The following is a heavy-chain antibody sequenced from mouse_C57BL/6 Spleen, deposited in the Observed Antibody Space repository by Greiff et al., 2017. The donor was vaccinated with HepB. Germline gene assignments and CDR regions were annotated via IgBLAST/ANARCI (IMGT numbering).Heavy chain of an antibody. J-gene: IGHJ3*01. CDR1: GFTFSSYG. V-gene: IGHV5-6*01. Sequence: EVKLVESGGDLVKPGGSLKLSCAASGFTFSSYGMSWVRQTPDKRLEWVATISSGGSYTYYPDSVKGRFTISRDKAKNTLYLQMSSLKSEDTAMYYCARQYYYGSTWFAYWGQGTLVTVSA. CDR3: ARQYYYGSTWFAY. D-gene: IGHD1-1*01. CDR2: ISSGGSYT.